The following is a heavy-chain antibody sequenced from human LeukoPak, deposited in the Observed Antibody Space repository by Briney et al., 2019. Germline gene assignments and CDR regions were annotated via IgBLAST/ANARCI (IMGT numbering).Heavy chain of an antibody. CDR3: ARELGRYQYYYDSSGYYFGY. D-gene: IGHD3-22*01. CDR1: GYTFTSYG. Sequence: ASVKVSCKASGYTFTSYGISWVRQAPGQGLEWMGWISAYNGNTNYAQKLQGRVTMTTDTSTSTAYMELRSLRSDGTAVYYCARELGRYQYYYDSSGYYFGYWGQGTLVTVSS. J-gene: IGHJ4*02. CDR2: ISAYNGNT. V-gene: IGHV1-18*01.